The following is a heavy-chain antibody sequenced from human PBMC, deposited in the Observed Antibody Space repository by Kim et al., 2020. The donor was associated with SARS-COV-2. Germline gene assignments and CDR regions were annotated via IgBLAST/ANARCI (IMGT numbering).Heavy chain of an antibody. V-gene: IGHV3-49*03. D-gene: IGHD3-22*01. Sequence: GGSLRLSCTTSGLNFGDYAMSWFRQAPGKGLEWVAFIRSKRYGETTEYAASVKGRFTISRDDSKRIAYLQMNGLKTEDTAVYYCTSGPYYYESAAYYHDYWGQATLVTVSS. CDR2: IRSKRYGETT. CDR1: GLNFGDYA. CDR3: TSGPYYYESAAYYHDY. J-gene: IGHJ4*02.